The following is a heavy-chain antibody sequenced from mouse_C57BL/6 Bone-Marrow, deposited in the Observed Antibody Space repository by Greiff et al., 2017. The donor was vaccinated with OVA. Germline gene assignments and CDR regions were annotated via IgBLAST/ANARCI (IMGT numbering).Heavy chain of an antibody. CDR2: IRNKANGYTT. V-gene: IGHV7-3*01. Sequence: EVMLVESGGGLVQPGGSLSLSCAASGFTFTDYYMSWVRQPPGKALEWLGFIRNKANGYTTEYSASVKGRFTISRDNSQSILYLQMNALRAEDSATYYCARYLANWDVPYYFDYWGQGTTLTVSS. CDR3: ARYLANWDVPYYFDY. D-gene: IGHD4-1*01. CDR1: GFTFTDYY. J-gene: IGHJ2*01.